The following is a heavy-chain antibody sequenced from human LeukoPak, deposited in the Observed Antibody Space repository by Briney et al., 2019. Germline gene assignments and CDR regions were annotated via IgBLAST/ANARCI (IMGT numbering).Heavy chain of an antibody. CDR3: ARDQDSSSWLLFSGSWFDP. Sequence: ASVKVSCKASGYTFTSYAMHWVRQAPGQGLEWMGWINPNSGGTNYAQKFQGRVTMTRDTSISTAYMELSRLRSDDTAVYYCARDQDSSSWLLFSGSWFDPWGQGTLVTVSS. CDR2: INPNSGGT. J-gene: IGHJ5*02. V-gene: IGHV1-2*02. CDR1: GYTFTSYA. D-gene: IGHD6-13*01.